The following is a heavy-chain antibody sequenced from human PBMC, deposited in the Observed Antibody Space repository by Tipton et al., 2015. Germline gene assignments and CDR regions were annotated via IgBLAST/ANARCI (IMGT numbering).Heavy chain of an antibody. J-gene: IGHJ6*02. CDR1: GYNFATYW. CDR3: SRLMFVSAHLGYYYRMDV. CDR2: IFPDDSDT. Sequence: QLVQSGAEVKKPGESLKISCKTSGYNFATYWIGWVRQMPGKGLEWIGIIFPDDSDTIYSPSLEGQVTISADTSITTAYLQWSSLKPSDTAIYYFSRLMFVSAHLGYYYRMDVWAQGTTLTVSS. V-gene: IGHV5-51*01. D-gene: IGHD2-2*01.